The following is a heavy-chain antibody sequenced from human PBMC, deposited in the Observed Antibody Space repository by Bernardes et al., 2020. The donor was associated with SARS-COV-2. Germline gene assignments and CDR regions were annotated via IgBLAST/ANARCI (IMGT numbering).Heavy chain of an antibody. CDR3: ARDWAVWGTGTLHDY. CDR2: IWYDGSNK. CDR1: GFTFSSYG. Sequence: GGSLRLSCAASGFTFSSYGMHWVRQAPGKGLEWVAVIWYDGSNKYYADSVKGRFTISRDNSKNTLYLQMNSLRAEDTAVYYCARDWAVWGTGTLHDYWGQGTLVTVSS. V-gene: IGHV3-33*01. D-gene: IGHD1-7*01. J-gene: IGHJ4*02.